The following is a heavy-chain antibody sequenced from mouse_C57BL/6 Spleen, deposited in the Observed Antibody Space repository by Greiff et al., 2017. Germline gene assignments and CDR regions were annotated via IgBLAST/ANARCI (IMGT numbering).Heavy chain of an antibody. CDR2: FYPGSGSI. J-gene: IGHJ2*01. CDR1: GYTFTEYT. Sequence: QVQLQQSGAELVKPGASVKLSCKASGYTFTEYTIHWVKQRSGQGLEWIGWFYPGSGSIKYNEKFKDKATLTADKSSSTVYMELSRLTSEDSAVYFCARHEEGAIYDGPHFDYWGQGTTLTVSS. D-gene: IGHD2-3*01. V-gene: IGHV1-62-2*01. CDR3: ARHEEGAIYDGPHFDY.